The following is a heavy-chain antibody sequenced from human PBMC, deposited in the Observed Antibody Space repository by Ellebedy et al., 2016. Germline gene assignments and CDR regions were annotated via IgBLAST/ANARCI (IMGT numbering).Heavy chain of an antibody. D-gene: IGHD6-6*01. Sequence: GESLNISXAASGFNFDGFSMHWARQAPGKGLEWVCLNNRYGSITYYADSVKGRFTISRDNSRNSLYLQMDSLRPADTALYYCVTERYGVQFVLGTWGQGTLVTVAS. CDR1: GFNFDGFS. V-gene: IGHV3-43*01. CDR2: NNRYGSIT. J-gene: IGHJ5*02. CDR3: VTERYGVQFVLGT.